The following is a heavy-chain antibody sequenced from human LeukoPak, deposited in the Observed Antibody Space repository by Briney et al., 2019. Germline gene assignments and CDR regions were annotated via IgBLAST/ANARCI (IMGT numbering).Heavy chain of an antibody. CDR1: GGSISRSSYY. V-gene: IGHV4-39*01. D-gene: IGHD3-16*01. Sequence: SETLSLTRTVSGGSISRSSYYWGWIRQPPGKGLEWIGTIYYSGSTYYNPSLKSRVTISVDTSKNQFSLKLSSVTAADTAVYYCASLSRFYFYMDVWGKGTTVTVSS. CDR3: ASLSRFYFYMDV. J-gene: IGHJ6*03. CDR2: IYYSGST.